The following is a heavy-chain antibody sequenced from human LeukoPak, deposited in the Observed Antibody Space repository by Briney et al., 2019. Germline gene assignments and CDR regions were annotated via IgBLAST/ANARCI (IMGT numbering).Heavy chain of an antibody. CDR2: ISSSSSYI. Sequence: PGGSLRLSCAASGFTFSSYSMNWVRQAPGKGLEWVSSISSSSSYIYYADSVKGRFTISRDNAKNSLYLQMNSLRAEDTAVYYCAIITFGGVIVQPFDYWGHGTLVTVSS. D-gene: IGHD3-16*02. CDR3: AIITFGGVIVQPFDY. V-gene: IGHV3-21*01. CDR1: GFTFSSYS. J-gene: IGHJ4*01.